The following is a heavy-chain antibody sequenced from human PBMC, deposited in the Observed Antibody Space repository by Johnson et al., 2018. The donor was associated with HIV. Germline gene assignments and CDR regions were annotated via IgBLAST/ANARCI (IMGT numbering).Heavy chain of an antibody. CDR3: ARPDTYRYTDGRVGAFDI. D-gene: IGHD2-8*01. CDR1: GFTFNDYY. J-gene: IGHJ3*02. Sequence: QMLLVESGGGVVRPGGSLRLSCAASGFTFNDYYMTWIRQAPGKGLEWISYISNSGSTADYADSVKGRFTISSDNTKSSLYLQMNSLRAEDTAVYYCARPDTYRYTDGRVGAFDIGGQGTVVTVSP. CDR2: ISNSGSTA. V-gene: IGHV3-11*04.